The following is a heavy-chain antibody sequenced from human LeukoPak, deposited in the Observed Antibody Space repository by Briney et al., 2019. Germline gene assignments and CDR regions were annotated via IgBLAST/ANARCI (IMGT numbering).Heavy chain of an antibody. J-gene: IGHJ4*02. CDR1: GFTFTNYW. CDR3: AREQYFDNSFDY. Sequence: GGSLRLSCAVSGFTFTNYWMHWVRHTPGKGLVWVSRLNRVGSTATYAESVKGRFTISRDNARNTVYLQMNSLRAEDTAVYYCAREQYFDNSFDYWGQGTLVTVSS. V-gene: IGHV3-74*01. CDR2: LNRVGSTA. D-gene: IGHD3-22*01.